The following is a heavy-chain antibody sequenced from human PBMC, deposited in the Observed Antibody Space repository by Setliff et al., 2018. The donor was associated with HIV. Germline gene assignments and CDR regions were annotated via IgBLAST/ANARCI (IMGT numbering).Heavy chain of an antibody. V-gene: IGHV3-33*01. CDR1: GFTFSVYG. CDR2: IWHDGGKK. Sequence: GGSLRLSCEGSGFTFSVYGMHWVRQAPGKGLEWVAVIWHDGGKKYYADSLKGRFTISRDDSKNTLYLQMNSLRAEDTALYYCARGQFRLRPDSLDLWGQGTLVTV. CDR3: ARGQFRLRPDSLDL. J-gene: IGHJ3*01. D-gene: IGHD2-21*01.